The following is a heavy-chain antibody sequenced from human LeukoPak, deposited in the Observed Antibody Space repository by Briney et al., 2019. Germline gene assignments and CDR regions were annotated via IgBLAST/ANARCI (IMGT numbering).Heavy chain of an antibody. D-gene: IGHD2-2*01. CDR1: GVSFSGYY. V-gene: IGHV4-34*01. CDR3: ARGLGVVVPAAIYYYYYYGMDV. Sequence: SETLSLTCAVYGVSFSGYYWSWVRQPPGKGLEWIGEIYHSGSTNYNPSLKSRVTISVDTSKKQFSLQLSSVTAADTAVYYCARGLGVVVPAAIYYYYYYGMDVWGKGTTVTVS. CDR2: IYHSGST. J-gene: IGHJ6*04.